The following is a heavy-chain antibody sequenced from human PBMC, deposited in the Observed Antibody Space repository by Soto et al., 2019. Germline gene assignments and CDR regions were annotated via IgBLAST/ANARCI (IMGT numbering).Heavy chain of an antibody. CDR3: ARERLLGDTIDY. CDR2: ISSSGSTI. D-gene: IGHD1-26*01. J-gene: IGHJ4*02. V-gene: IGHV3-48*03. Sequence: EVQLVESGGGLVQPGGSLRLSCAASGFTFSSYEMNWVRQAPGKGLEWVSYISSSGSTIYYADSVKGRFTISRDNAKNSLYLQMNSLRAEDTAVYYCARERLLGDTIDYWGQGTLVTVSS. CDR1: GFTFSSYE.